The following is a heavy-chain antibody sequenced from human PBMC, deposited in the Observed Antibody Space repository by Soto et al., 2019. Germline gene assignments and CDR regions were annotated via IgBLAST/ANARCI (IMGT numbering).Heavy chain of an antibody. J-gene: IGHJ5*02. V-gene: IGHV4-30-4*01. Sequence: QVQLQESGPGLVKPSQTLSLTCTVSGGSISSGDYYWSWIRQPPGKGLEWIGYIYYSGNTYYNPSLKSRITISVDTSKNHFSLKLSSVTAADTAVYYCVRVARIVGENWFDPWGQGTRVIVSS. CDR2: IYYSGNT. D-gene: IGHD3-10*01. CDR1: GGSISSGDYY. CDR3: VRVARIVGENWFDP.